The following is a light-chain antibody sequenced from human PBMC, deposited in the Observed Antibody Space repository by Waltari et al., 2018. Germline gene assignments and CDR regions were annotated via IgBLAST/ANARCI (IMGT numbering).Light chain of an antibody. CDR1: QSVDNA. V-gene: IGKV3-15*01. Sequence: EIVMTQSPVTLSVSPGAGATLSCRASQSVDNALAWYQHKPGQAPSLVIYGASTRATGVPGRFSGGGSGTEFTLTISSLQSEDFAVYYCQQYNTWPLSVGPGTTVDIK. J-gene: IGKJ3*01. CDR2: GAS. CDR3: QQYNTWPLS.